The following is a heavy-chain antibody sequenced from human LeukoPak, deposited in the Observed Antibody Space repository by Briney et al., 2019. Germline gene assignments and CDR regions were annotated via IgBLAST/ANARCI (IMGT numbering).Heavy chain of an antibody. CDR3: VRGAMVSKPGDF. J-gene: IGHJ4*02. D-gene: IGHD2-8*01. Sequence: SETLSLTCSASGVSVNSRSFFWNWVRQPPGKGLEWIGSVYSTGNVYQSPSLQSRAAISVDASNNSFSLTLQSVTAADTAVYFCVRGAMVSKPGDFWGPGTLVIVSS. V-gene: IGHV4-39*02. CDR1: GVSVNSRSFF. CDR2: VYSTGNV.